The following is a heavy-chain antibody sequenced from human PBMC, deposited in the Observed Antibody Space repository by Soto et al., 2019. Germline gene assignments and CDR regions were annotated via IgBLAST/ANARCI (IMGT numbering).Heavy chain of an antibody. Sequence: SATLSVTCAFYGGSFSDHFWTFILQSPGKGLEWIGDINHRGSSTYNPSLKSRLTLSVDASKNQFSLNLSSVTAADTAIYYSVSRQQQVALVEYWGQGTLVTVSS. CDR2: INHRGSS. V-gene: IGHV4-34*03. D-gene: IGHD6-13*01. CDR1: GGSFSDHF. J-gene: IGHJ4*02. CDR3: VSRQQQVALVEY.